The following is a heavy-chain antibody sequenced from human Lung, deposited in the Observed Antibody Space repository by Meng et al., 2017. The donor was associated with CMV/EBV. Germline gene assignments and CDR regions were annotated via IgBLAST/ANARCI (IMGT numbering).Heavy chain of an antibody. J-gene: IGHJ1*01. CDR1: GFTFSISW. D-gene: IGHD3-22*01. CDR3: TRSYDSTGYYPGYFQH. Sequence: GGSLRLSCAASGFTFSISWMSWVRQAPGRGLEWVGFIRSKAYGGTTEYAASVKGRFTISRDDSKGIAYLQMNSLKSEDTAVYYSTRSYDSTGYYPGYFQHWGQGTLVTVSS. V-gene: IGHV3-49*04. CDR2: IRSKAYGGTT.